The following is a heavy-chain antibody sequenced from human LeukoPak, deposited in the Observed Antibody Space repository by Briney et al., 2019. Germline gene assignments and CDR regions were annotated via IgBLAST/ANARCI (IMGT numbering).Heavy chain of an antibody. V-gene: IGHV4-59*01. Sequence: PSETLSLTCTVSGASMSHDFWSWIRQPPGKGLEWIGYVHCRKTTNYNPSLESRVTISLDTSKNQFSLRLTSMTAVDAAVYYCARGLVGDPTVGGTWFDSWGQGTQVTVSS. J-gene: IGHJ5*01. CDR3: ARGLVGDPTVGGTWFDS. CDR1: GASMSHDF. D-gene: IGHD6-19*01. CDR2: VHCRKTT.